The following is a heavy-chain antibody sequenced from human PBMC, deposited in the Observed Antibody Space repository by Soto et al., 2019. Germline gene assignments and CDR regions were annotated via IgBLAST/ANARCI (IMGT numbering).Heavy chain of an antibody. CDR1: GGSLSSSSYY. CDR2: IYYSGST. J-gene: IGHJ6*02. CDR3: ATPLWFGELLENYGMDV. Sequence: PAETLSLTCTVSGGSLSSSSYYWGWIRQPPGKGLEWIGSIYYSGSTYYNPSLKSRVTISVDTSKNQFSLKLSSVTAADTAVYYCATPLWFGELLENYGMDVWGQWTTVTV. V-gene: IGHV4-39*01. D-gene: IGHD3-10*01.